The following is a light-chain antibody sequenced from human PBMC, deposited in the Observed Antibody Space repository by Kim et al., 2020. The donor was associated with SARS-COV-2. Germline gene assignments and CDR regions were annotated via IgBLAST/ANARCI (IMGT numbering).Light chain of an antibody. CDR1: QRVSNN. J-gene: IGKJ2*01. CDR2: GAS. Sequence: ASPGERPPLSCRASQRVSNNLAWYQQKPGQAPRLLNYGASTRATDIPARFSGSGSGAEFTLTITSLQSEDFAVYYCQQYNNWPPYTFGQGTNLEIK. V-gene: IGKV3-15*01. CDR3: QQYNNWPPYT.